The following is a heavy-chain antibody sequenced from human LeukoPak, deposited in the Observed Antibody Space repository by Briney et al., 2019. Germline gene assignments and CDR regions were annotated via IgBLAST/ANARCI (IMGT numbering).Heavy chain of an antibody. J-gene: IGHJ5*02. D-gene: IGHD6-19*01. CDR1: GFTFSSYA. V-gene: IGHV3-23*01. CDR3: AKEPYSSGWYGNWFDP. CDR2: ISGSGGST. Sequence: GGSLRLSCAASGFTFSSYAMSWVRQAPGKGLEWVSAISGSGGSTYYADSVKGRFTISRDNSKNTLYLQMNSLRAEDTAVYYCAKEPYSSGWYGNWFDPWGQGTLVTVSS.